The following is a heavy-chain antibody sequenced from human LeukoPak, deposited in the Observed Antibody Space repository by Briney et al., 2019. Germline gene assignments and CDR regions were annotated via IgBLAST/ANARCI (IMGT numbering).Heavy chain of an antibody. Sequence: GASVKVSCKASGYTFTSYSISWVRQAPGQGLEWMGWISAYNGNTNYAQKLQGRVTMTTDTSTSTAYMELRSLRSDDTAVYYCARDMGIAAAGTCGYWGQGTLVTVSS. J-gene: IGHJ4*02. V-gene: IGHV1-18*01. CDR3: ARDMGIAAAGTCGY. CDR1: GYTFTSYS. CDR2: ISAYNGNT. D-gene: IGHD6-13*01.